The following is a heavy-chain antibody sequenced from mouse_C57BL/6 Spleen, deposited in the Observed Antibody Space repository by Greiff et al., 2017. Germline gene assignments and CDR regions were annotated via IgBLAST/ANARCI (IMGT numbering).Heavy chain of an antibody. CDR3: ARWDDYDEAY. Sequence: VQGVESGPELVKPGASVKISCKASGYAFSSSWMNWVKQRPGKGLEWIGRIYPGDGDTNYNGKFKGKATLTADKSSSTAYMQLSSLTSEDSAVYFCARWDDYDEAYWGQGTLVTVSA. V-gene: IGHV1-82*01. D-gene: IGHD2-4*01. CDR1: GYAFSSSW. J-gene: IGHJ3*01. CDR2: IYPGDGDT.